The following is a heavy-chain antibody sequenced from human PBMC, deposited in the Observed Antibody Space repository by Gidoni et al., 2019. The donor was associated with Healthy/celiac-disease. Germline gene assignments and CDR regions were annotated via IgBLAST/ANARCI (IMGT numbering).Heavy chain of an antibody. CDR1: GFTFSSYA. J-gene: IGHJ4*02. V-gene: IGHV3-23*01. D-gene: IGHD6-19*01. CDR2: TSGSGGST. Sequence: EVQLLESGGGLVQPGGSLRLACAASGFTFSSYAMSWVRQAPGKGLEWVSATSGSGGSTYYADSVKGRFTISRDNSKNTLYLQMNSLRAEDTAVYYCAKDSSSGWSDFDYWGQGTLVTVSS. CDR3: AKDSSSGWSDFDY.